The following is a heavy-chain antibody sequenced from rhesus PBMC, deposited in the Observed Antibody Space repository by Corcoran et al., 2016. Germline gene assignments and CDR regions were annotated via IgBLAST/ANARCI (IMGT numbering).Heavy chain of an antibody. CDR1: GGSISDYYY. CDR2: IYGNSAST. CDR3: ARDRFSKFEAAAGRNYFDY. V-gene: IGHV4S9*01. Sequence: QVQLQESGPGLVKPSETLSLTCAVSGGSISDYYYWNWIRQPPGKGLEWIGNIYGNSASTYYNPSLKSRVTISKDTSKNQFFLKLSSVTAADTAVYYCARDRFSKFEAAAGRNYFDYWGQGVLVTVSS. J-gene: IGHJ4*01. D-gene: IGHD6-13*01.